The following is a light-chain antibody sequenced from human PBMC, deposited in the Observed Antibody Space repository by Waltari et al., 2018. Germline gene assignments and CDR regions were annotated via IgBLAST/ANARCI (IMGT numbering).Light chain of an antibody. CDR3: MQALESPLT. CDR2: LGS. Sequence: DIVVTQSPLPLPVPPGEPASIHRRSSRGLLHRNGYKYLDWYLQRPGQSPQLLIYLGSNRASGVPDRFSGSGSGTNFTLKISRVEAEDVGVYFCMQALESPLTFGGGTKVEIK. V-gene: IGKV2-28*01. CDR1: RGLLHRNGYKY. J-gene: IGKJ4*01.